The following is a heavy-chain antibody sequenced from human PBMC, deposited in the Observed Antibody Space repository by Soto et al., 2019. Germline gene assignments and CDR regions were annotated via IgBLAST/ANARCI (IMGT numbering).Heavy chain of an antibody. CDR3: ARDRRGRTSIAARPGYYYYGMHV. V-gene: IGHV4-39*02. D-gene: IGHD6-6*01. Sequence: PSETLSLTCTVSGGSISSSSYSWGWIHQPPGKGLEWIGSIYYSGGTYYNPSLKSRVTISVDTSKNQFSLKLSSVTAADTAVYYCARDRRGRTSIAARPGYYYYGMHVWGQGTTVTVSS. CDR1: GGSISSSSYS. CDR2: IYYSGGT. J-gene: IGHJ6*02.